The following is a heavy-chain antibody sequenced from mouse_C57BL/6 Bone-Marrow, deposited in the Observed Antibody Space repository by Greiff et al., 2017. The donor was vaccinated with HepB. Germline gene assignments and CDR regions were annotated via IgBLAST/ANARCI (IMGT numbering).Heavy chain of an antibody. CDR2: IYPSDSET. CDR3: ARSGYVNPRASYWYFDV. J-gene: IGHJ1*03. V-gene: IGHV1-61*01. Sequence: QVQLQQPGAELVRPGSSVKLSCKASGYTFTSYWMDWVKQRPGQGLEWIGNIYPSDSETHYNQKFKDKTTLTVDKSSSTAYMQLSSLTSEDSAVYYRARSGYVNPRASYWYFDVWGTGTTVTVSS. D-gene: IGHD2-10*02. CDR1: GYTFTSYW.